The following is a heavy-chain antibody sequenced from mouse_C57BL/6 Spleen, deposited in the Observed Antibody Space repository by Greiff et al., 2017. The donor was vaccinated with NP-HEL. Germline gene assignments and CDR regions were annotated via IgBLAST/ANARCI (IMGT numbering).Heavy chain of an antibody. V-gene: IGHV1-64*01. D-gene: IGHD1-1*01. J-gene: IGHJ1*03. Sequence: QVQLQQPGAELVKPGASVKLSCKASGYTFTSYWMHWVKQRPGQGLEWIAMIHPNSGSTNYNEKFKSKATLTVDKSSSTAYMQLSSLTSEDSAVYYCARFYGSSYYWYFDVWGTGTTVTVSS. CDR2: IHPNSGST. CDR1: GYTFTSYW. CDR3: ARFYGSSYYWYFDV.